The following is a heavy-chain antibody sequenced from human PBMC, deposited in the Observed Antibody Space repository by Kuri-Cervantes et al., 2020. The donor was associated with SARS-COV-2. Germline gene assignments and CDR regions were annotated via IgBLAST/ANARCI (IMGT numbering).Heavy chain of an antibody. D-gene: IGHD3-10*01. J-gene: IGHJ4*02. V-gene: IGHV3-30-3*01. Sequence: GGSLRLPCAASGFTFSSYAMHWVRQAPGKGLEWVAVISYDGSNKYYADSVKGRFTISRDNSKNTPYLQMNSLRAEDTAVYYCAGELLLYFDYWGQGTLVTVSS. CDR3: AGELLLYFDY. CDR1: GFTFSSYA. CDR2: ISYDGSNK.